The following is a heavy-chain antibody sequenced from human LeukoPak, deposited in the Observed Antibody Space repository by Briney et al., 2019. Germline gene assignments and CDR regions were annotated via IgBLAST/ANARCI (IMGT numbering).Heavy chain of an antibody. CDR2: INHSGST. V-gene: IGHV4-4*02. CDR1: GGSISSSNW. CDR3: ARGRNYCSGGSCYRVYYFDY. Sequence: SETLSLTCAVSGGSISSSNWWSGVRQPPGKGLEWIGEINHSGSTNYNPSLKSRVTISVDTSKNQFSLKLSSVTAADTAVYYCARGRNYCSGGSCYRVYYFDYWGQGTLVTVSS. J-gene: IGHJ4*02. D-gene: IGHD2-15*01.